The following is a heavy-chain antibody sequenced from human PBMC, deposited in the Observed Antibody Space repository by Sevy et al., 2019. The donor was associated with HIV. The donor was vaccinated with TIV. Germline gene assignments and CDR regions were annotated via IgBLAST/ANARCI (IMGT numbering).Heavy chain of an antibody. CDR3: ARSPPVVVVPGAPSWFDP. V-gene: IGHV4-34*01. CDR2: LNDSGIT. CDR1: GGSFSGYY. D-gene: IGHD2-2*01. Sequence: SETLSLACAVHGGSFSGYYWSWIRGSPGKGLEWIGELNDSGITNDNPSLKSRVTISVDTSKKEFSLRLSSVTAADTAVYYCARSPPVVVVPGAPSWFDPWDQGTLVTVSS. J-gene: IGHJ5*02.